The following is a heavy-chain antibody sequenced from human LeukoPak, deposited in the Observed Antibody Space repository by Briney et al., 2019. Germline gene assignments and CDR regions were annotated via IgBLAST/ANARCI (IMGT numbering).Heavy chain of an antibody. Sequence: SQTLSLTCAISGDSVSSDSVAWNWIRQSPLRGLEWLGRTYYRSKWYSEYAPSVRGRITIDPDTSKNQFSLQLNSVTPEDTAVNYCARVVPGPGTFDHWGQGTLVTVSS. CDR2: TYYRSKWYS. V-gene: IGHV6-1*01. CDR3: ARVVPGPGTFDH. D-gene: IGHD2-2*01. CDR1: GDSVSSDSVA. J-gene: IGHJ4*02.